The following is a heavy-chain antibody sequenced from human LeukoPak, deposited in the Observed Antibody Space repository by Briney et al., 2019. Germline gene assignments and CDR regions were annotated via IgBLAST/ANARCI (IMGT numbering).Heavy chain of an antibody. CDR3: AKGGAAADPTFDY. CDR2: ISSSGSTI. J-gene: IGHJ4*02. Sequence: PGGSLRLSCAASGFTFSDYYMSWLRQAPGKGLEWVSYISSSGSTIYYADSVKGRFTISRDNSKNTLYLQMNSLRAEDTAVYYCAKGGAAADPTFDYWGQGTLVTVSS. V-gene: IGHV3-11*01. D-gene: IGHD6-13*01. CDR1: GFTFSDYY.